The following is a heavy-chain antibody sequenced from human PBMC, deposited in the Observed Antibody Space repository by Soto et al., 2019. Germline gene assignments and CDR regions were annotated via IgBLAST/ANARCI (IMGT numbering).Heavy chain of an antibody. J-gene: IGHJ3*02. V-gene: IGHV3-30*18. CDR2: ISYDGSNK. Sequence: GGSLRLSCAASGFTFSSYGMHWVRQAPGKGLEWVAVISYDGSNKYYADSVKGRFTISRDNSKNTLYLQMNSLRAEDTAVYYCAKDRVASPLNRGNEADAFDIWGQGTMVTVSS. CDR1: GFTFSSYG. D-gene: IGHD2-15*01. CDR3: AKDRVASPLNRGNEADAFDI.